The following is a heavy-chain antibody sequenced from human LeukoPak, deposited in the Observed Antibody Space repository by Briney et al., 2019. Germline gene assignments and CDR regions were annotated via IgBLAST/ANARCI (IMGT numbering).Heavy chain of an antibody. CDR1: GGSISSYY. Sequence: SETLSLTCTVSGGSISSYYWSWIRQPPGKGLEWIGYIYYSGSTKYNPSLKSRATISVDTSKNQFSLKLSSVTAADTAVYYCARVTTYYYDSSGYPLYSFDYWGQGTLVTVSS. CDR3: ARVTTYYYDSSGYPLYSFDY. J-gene: IGHJ4*02. CDR2: IYYSGST. V-gene: IGHV4-59*01. D-gene: IGHD3-22*01.